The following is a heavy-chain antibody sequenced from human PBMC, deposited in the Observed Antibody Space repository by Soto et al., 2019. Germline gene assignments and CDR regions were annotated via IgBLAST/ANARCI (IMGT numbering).Heavy chain of an antibody. Sequence: SETLSLTCTVSGGSISSYYWSWIRQPPGKGLEWIGYIYYSGSTNYNPSLKSRVTISVDTSKNQFSLKLSSVTAADTAVYYCARAPSKQQLAFDYWGQGTLVTVSS. D-gene: IGHD6-13*01. CDR2: IYYSGST. V-gene: IGHV4-59*08. CDR1: GGSISSYY. CDR3: ARAPSKQQLAFDY. J-gene: IGHJ4*02.